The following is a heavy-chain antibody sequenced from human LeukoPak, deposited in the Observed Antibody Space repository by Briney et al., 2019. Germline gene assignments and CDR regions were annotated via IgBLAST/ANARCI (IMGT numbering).Heavy chain of an antibody. V-gene: IGHV3-66*01. Sequence: GGSLRLSCAASGFTVSSNYMSWVRQAPGKGLEWVSVIYSGGSTYYADSVKGRFTISRDNSKNTLYLQMNSLRAEDTAVYYRARDRGSSSWVTYYYYYGMDVWGQGTTVTVSS. J-gene: IGHJ6*02. CDR3: ARDRGSSSWVTYYYYYGMDV. D-gene: IGHD6-13*01. CDR2: IYSGGST. CDR1: GFTVSSNY.